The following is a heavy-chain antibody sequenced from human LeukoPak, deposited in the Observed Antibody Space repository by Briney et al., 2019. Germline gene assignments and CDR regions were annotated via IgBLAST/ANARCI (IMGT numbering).Heavy chain of an antibody. V-gene: IGHV1-46*01. CDR2: INPSDGTK. Sequence: ASVKVSCKTSEYTFTNYYLHWVRQAPGQGLEWMGVINPSDGTKNYAQKFQGRVTMTRDTSTTTVYMELSSLRSEDTAVYYCARGSCSGGSCYFDYWGQGTLVTVSS. CDR3: ARGSCSGGSCYFDY. CDR1: EYTFTNYY. D-gene: IGHD2-15*01. J-gene: IGHJ4*02.